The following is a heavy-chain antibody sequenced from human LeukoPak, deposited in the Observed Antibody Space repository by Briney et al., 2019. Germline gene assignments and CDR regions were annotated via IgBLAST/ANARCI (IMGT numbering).Heavy chain of an antibody. CDR2: MNHSGSS. CDR1: GGSFSGYY. Sequence: SETLSLTCAVYGGSFSGYYWSWICQPPGKGLEWVGEMNHSGSSNYNSYLKRRATISVDTSKNKFSLKLRSVTAADTAVYYCALFYSTGAERREVQYWFDPWGQGTLVTVSS. CDR3: ALFYSTGAERREVQYWFDP. D-gene: IGHD2-15*01. J-gene: IGHJ5*02. V-gene: IGHV4-34*01.